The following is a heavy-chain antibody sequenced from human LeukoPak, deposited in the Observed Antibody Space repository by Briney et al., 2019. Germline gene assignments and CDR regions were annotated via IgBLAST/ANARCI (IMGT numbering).Heavy chain of an antibody. Sequence: GGSLRLSCAASGFTVSSNYMSWVRQAPGKGLEWVSVIYSGGSTYYADSVKGRFTISRDSSKNTLYLQMNSLRAEDTAVYYCARGYYYGSGSSDGMDVWGQGTTVTVSS. CDR3: ARGYYYGSGSSDGMDV. J-gene: IGHJ6*02. V-gene: IGHV3-66*01. D-gene: IGHD3-10*01. CDR1: GFTVSSNY. CDR2: IYSGGST.